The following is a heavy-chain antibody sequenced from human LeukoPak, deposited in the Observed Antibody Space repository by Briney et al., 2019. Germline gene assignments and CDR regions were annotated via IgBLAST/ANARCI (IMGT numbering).Heavy chain of an antibody. V-gene: IGHV3-64*01. Sequence: PGGSLRLSCAASGFTFSSYGMHWVRQAPGKGLESVSTISSNGGSTHYAKSVKGRFTISRDNSKNTLYRQMGSLRGEDMAVYYCARDQDRSGSYLDYYGMDVWGQGTTVTVSS. CDR1: GFTFSSYG. D-gene: IGHD3-10*01. CDR3: ARDQDRSGSYLDYYGMDV. J-gene: IGHJ6*02. CDR2: ISSNGGST.